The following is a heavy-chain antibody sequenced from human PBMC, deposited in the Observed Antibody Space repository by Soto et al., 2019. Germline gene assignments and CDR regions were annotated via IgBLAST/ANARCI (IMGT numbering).Heavy chain of an antibody. J-gene: IGHJ4*02. CDR1: GFTISSYS. CDR3: ARASSGLIDY. CDR2: ISSSSSYI. Sequence: EVQLVESGGGLVKPGGSLRLSCAASGFTISSYSMNWVRQAPGKGLEWVSSISSSSSYIYYADSVKGRFTISRDNAKNSLYLQMNSLRAEDTAVYYCARASSGLIDYWGQGTLVTVSS. V-gene: IGHV3-21*01.